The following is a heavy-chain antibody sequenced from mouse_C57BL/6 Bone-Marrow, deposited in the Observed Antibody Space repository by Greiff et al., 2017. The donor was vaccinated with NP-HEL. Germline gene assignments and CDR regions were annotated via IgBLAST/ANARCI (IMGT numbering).Heavy chain of an antibody. CDR3: ARRGSSYGDY. Sequence: VQLQQPGAELVMPGASVKLSCKASGYTFTSYWMHWVKQRPGQGLEWIGEIDPSDSYTNYNQKFKGKSTLTVDKSSSTAYMQLSSLTSEDAAVYYCARRGSSYGDYGGKGTTLTVAS. V-gene: IGHV1-69*01. CDR2: IDPSDSYT. D-gene: IGHD1-1*01. J-gene: IGHJ2*01. CDR1: GYTFTSYW.